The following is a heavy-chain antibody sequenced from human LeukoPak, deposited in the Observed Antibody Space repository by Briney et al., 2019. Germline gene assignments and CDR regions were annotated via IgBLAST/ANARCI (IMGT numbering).Heavy chain of an antibody. V-gene: IGHV3-7*01. Sequence: GGSLRLSCAASGFTFSNYWMNWVRQAPGKGLEWVANIKESGSEKYYMDSVKGRFTISRDNAKDSLYLQMNSLRAEDTAVYYCAKDTSSGRSTADYWGQGTLVTVSS. CDR3: AKDTSSGRSTADY. J-gene: IGHJ4*02. CDR1: GFTFSNYW. CDR2: IKESGSEK. D-gene: IGHD6-19*01.